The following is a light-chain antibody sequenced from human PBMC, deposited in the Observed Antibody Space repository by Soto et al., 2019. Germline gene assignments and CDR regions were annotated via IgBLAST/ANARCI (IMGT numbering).Light chain of an antibody. J-gene: IGKJ1*01. CDR3: QQYGSSGT. CDR1: QSVTSNY. Sequence: EILLTQSPGTLSSSPGERVTLSCRASQSVTSNYLAWYQQKPGQAPRLLIYGASNRATGIPDRLSGSGSGTEFTLTISRMEPEDFAVYYCQQYGSSGTFGHGTKVDIK. CDR2: GAS. V-gene: IGKV3-20*01.